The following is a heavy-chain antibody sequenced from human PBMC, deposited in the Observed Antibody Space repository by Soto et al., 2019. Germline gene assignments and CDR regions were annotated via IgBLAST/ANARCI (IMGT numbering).Heavy chain of an antibody. J-gene: IGHJ6*02. D-gene: IGHD4-17*01. CDR1: GFTFSSYA. Sequence: PGGSLRLSCAASGFTFSSYAMNCVRQAPGKGLEWVSTISGSGGSTYYADSVKGRFTISRDNSKNTLYLQMNSLRAEDTAVYYCAKVGGDYVHYYYYGMDVWGQGTTVTVSS. CDR3: AKVGGDYVHYYYYGMDV. CDR2: ISGSGGST. V-gene: IGHV3-23*01.